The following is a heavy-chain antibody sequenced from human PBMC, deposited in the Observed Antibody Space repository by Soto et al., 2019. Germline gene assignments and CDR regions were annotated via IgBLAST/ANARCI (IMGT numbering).Heavy chain of an antibody. Sequence: GGSLRLSCAASGFTFSSYSMSWVHQAPGKGLEWVSYISSSTTTVYYVDSVKGRFTISRDNAKNSLYLQMNSLRAEDTAVYYCAGIRDYYYYMDVWGKGTTVTVSS. CDR1: GFTFSSYS. J-gene: IGHJ6*03. CDR3: AGIRDYYYYMDV. CDR2: ISSSTTTV. V-gene: IGHV3-48*01.